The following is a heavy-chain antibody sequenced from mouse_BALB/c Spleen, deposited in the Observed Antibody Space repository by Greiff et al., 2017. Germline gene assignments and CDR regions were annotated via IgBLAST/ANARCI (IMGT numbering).Heavy chain of an antibody. CDR3: ARDRDYGNPFAY. V-gene: IGHV5-6-3*01. CDR1: GFTFSSYG. CDR2: INSNGGST. D-gene: IGHD2-1*01. J-gene: IGHJ3*01. Sequence: EVHLVESGGGLVQPGGSLKLSCAASGFTFSSYGMSWVRQTPDKRLELVATINSNGGSTYYPDSVKGRFTISRDNAKNTLYLQMSSLKSEDTAMYYCARDRDYGNPFAYWGQGTLVTVSA.